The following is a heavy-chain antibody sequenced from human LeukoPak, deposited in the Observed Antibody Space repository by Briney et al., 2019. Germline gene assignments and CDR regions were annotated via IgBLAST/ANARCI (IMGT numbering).Heavy chain of an antibody. CDR3: ARRSRSGYYSPKLDY. Sequence: PSETLSLTCTVSGGSISSSSYYWGWIRQPPGKGLEWIGSIYYSGSTYYNPSLKSRVTISVDTSKNQFSLKLSSVTAADTAVYYCARRSRSGYYSPKLDYWGQGTLVTVSS. CDR2: IYYSGST. J-gene: IGHJ4*02. CDR1: GGSISSSSYY. D-gene: IGHD3-22*01. V-gene: IGHV4-39*01.